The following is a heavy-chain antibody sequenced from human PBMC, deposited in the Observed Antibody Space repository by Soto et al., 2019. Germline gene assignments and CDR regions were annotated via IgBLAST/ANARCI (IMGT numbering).Heavy chain of an antibody. D-gene: IGHD2-2*01. CDR3: AREDRDRETGLVPAAIDGMDV. J-gene: IGHJ6*02. Sequence: QVQLVQSGAEVKKPGSSVKVSCKASGGTFSRYSITWVRQAPGHGLEWIGRIIPIFGIASYAQKFQGRVTITAHDSTSTAYMELSSLRSDDTAVYYCAREDRDRETGLVPAAIDGMDVWGHGTTVTVSS. CDR1: GGTFSRYS. CDR2: IIPIFGIA. V-gene: IGHV1-69*08.